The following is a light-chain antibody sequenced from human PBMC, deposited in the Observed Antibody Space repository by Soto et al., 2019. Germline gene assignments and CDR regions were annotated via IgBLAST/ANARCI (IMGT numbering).Light chain of an antibody. V-gene: IGKV4-1*01. CDR2: WAS. CDR3: QQYFGTPVT. CDR1: QSCSYSSNSDNY. J-gene: IGKJ4*01. Sequence: MVLTQSGDCRSWPLGERATVNCNSSQSCSYSSNSDNYLAWYKQKPGQPPKLLIYWASTRASGVTDRFSGSGSGKDFTLTISSLQAEDVAVYYCQQYFGTPVTFGGGTKVDI.